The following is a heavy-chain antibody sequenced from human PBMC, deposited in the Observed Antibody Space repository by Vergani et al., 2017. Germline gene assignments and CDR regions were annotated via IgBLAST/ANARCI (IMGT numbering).Heavy chain of an antibody. D-gene: IGHD4-17*01. CDR3: ARGASGDYVSSLDY. Sequence: QVQLVESGGGVVQPGGSLRLSCAASGFTLSSYAMHWVRQAPGKGLEWVAVISYDGSNKSYADSVKGRFTLSRDSSKNTLYLQMNSLIAEDTAVYYCARGASGDYVSSLDYWGQGTLVTVYS. J-gene: IGHJ4*02. V-gene: IGHV3-30-3*01. CDR1: GFTLSSYA. CDR2: ISYDGSNK.